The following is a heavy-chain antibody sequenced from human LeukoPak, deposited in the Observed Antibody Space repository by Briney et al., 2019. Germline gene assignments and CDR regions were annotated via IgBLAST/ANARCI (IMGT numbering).Heavy chain of an antibody. CDR1: GGSISSSSYG. J-gene: IGHJ5*02. Sequence: PSETLSLTCTVSGGSISSSSYGWGWIRQPPGKGLEWNGSIYYSGSTYYNPSPKSRVTITVDTSKDQFSLKLSSVTAADTAVYYCARHEWLRLGNNWFDPWGQGTLVTVSS. CDR2: IYYSGST. CDR3: ARHEWLRLGNNWFDP. V-gene: IGHV4-39*01. D-gene: IGHD5-12*01.